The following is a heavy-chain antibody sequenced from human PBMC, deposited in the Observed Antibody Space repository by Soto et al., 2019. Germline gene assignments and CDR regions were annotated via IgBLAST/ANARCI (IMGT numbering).Heavy chain of an antibody. V-gene: IGHV4-4*02. CDR2: IYHSGST. CDR1: GGSISSSNW. J-gene: IGHJ6*02. CDR3: ARFQVSSWYQDYYYGMDV. Sequence: PSETLSLTCAVSGGSISSSNWWSWVRQPPGKGLEWIGEIYHSGSTNYNPSLKSRVTISVDKSKNQFSLKLSSVTAADTAVYYCARFQVSSWYQDYYYGMDVWGQGTTVTVSS. D-gene: IGHD6-13*01.